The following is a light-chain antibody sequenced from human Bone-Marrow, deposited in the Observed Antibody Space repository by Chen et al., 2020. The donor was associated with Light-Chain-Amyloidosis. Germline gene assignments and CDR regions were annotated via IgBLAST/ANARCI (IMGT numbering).Light chain of an antibody. CDR3: QVWDSSSDHL. CDR2: YDS. Sequence: SYELTQPPSVSVSPGQTARITCSGDDLPTKYAYWYQQKPGQAPVLVIYYDSDRPSGIPERFSGSNSGNTATLTISRVEAGDEADYYCQVWDSSSDHLFGGGTKLTVL. CDR1: DLPTKY. J-gene: IGLJ2*01. V-gene: IGLV3-21*02.